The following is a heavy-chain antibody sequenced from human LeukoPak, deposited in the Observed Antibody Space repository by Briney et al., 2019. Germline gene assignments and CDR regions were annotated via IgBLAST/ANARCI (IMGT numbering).Heavy chain of an antibody. CDR1: GFTVSDNY. V-gene: IGHV3-53*01. Sequence: GGSLRLSCAASGFTVSDNYMSWVRQAPGKGLEWVSVMYSRGDTYYANSVKGRFTFSRDISRNTLYLQMNGLRIEDTAMYYCARDAPQVPAAGVLASWGQGTLVIVSS. CDR2: MYSRGDT. CDR3: ARDAPQVPAAGVLAS. J-gene: IGHJ5*02. D-gene: IGHD6-13*01.